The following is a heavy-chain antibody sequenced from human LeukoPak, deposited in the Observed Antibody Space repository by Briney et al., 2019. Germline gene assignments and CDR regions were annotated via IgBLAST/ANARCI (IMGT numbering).Heavy chain of an antibody. D-gene: IGHD6-13*01. CDR3: AREDSSSWYLTLFDY. CDR1: GGSISSYY. J-gene: IGHJ4*02. Sequence: PSETLSLTCTVSGGSISSYYWSWIRQPAGKGLEWIGRIYTSGSTNYNPSLKSRATMSVDTSKNQFSLKLSSVTAADTAVYYCAREDSSSWYLTLFDYWGQGTLVTVSS. V-gene: IGHV4-4*07. CDR2: IYTSGST.